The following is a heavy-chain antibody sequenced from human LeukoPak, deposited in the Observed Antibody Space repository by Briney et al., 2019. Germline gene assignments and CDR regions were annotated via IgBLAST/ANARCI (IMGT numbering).Heavy chain of an antibody. CDR2: IYTSGST. CDR1: GGSISSGSYY. V-gene: IGHV4-61*02. Sequence: PSETLSLTCTVSGGSISSGSYYWSWIRQPAGKGLEWIGRIYTSGSTNYNPSLKSRVTISVDTSKNQFSPKLSSVTAADTAVYYCARYYDFWSDVPLTNDYYGMDVWGQGTTVTVSS. D-gene: IGHD3-3*01. J-gene: IGHJ6*02. CDR3: ARYYDFWSDVPLTNDYYGMDV.